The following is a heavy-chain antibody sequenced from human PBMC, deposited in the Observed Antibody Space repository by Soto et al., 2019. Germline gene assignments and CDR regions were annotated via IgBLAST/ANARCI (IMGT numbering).Heavy chain of an antibody. CDR1: GFTFGSYA. J-gene: IGHJ4*02. D-gene: IGHD3-9*01. CDR3: ARDPVRESSYDIVTGYYNYYVDF. Sequence: QLLASGGGLVQPGGSLRLSCAASGFTFGSYAMTWVRQAPGKGLEWVAAISGSGGEKYYLDSVKGRFTISRDNSKNTLTLQMNSLRVEDTAVYYCARDPVRESSYDIVTGYYNYYVDFWGQGTLVTVSS. V-gene: IGHV3-23*01. CDR2: ISGSGGEK.